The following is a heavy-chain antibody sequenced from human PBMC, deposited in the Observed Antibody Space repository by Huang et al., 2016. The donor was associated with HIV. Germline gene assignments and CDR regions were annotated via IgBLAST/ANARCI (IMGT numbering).Heavy chain of an antibody. Sequence: QVQLLQSGAEVKKPGSSVKVSCKASGGPFRSYSIAWVRQAPGQGLEWMSGLKPVVDSPNYAQKVQGRVRVTADESTSTVYMELRDLRPDDTAVYFCARGSLEYSVSSSLDYWGQGTHVTVS. CDR1: GGPFRSYS. CDR2: LKPVVDSP. V-gene: IGHV1-69*13. D-gene: IGHD4-4*01. CDR3: ARGSLEYSVSSSLDY. J-gene: IGHJ4*02.